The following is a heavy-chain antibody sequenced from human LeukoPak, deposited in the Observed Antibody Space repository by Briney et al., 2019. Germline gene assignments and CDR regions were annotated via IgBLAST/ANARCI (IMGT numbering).Heavy chain of an antibody. J-gene: IGHJ4*02. D-gene: IGHD3-10*01. V-gene: IGHV3-23*01. CDR1: GFTFSNHG. CDR3: AKDDAWLRFGE. Sequence: GGSLRLSCAASGFTFSNHGVNWVCQAPGKGLEWGSGISPSGDTTYYADSVKGRFTISRDNSKNTLYLEVISLTAEDTAVYYCAKDDAWLRFGEWSQGTLVTVSS. CDR2: ISPSGDTT.